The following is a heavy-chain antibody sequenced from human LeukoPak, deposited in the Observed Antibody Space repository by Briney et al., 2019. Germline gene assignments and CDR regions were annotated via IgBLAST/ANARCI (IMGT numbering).Heavy chain of an antibody. CDR2: TNNDGTTK. V-gene: IGHV3-74*03. Sequence: GGSLRLSCEASGFTFSNFWMHWVRQAPGQGLEWVSFTNNDGTTKEYADSVKGRFTISRDNTRNTVDLQMSGLSAEDTAVYYCARGDGGFDYWGQGSLVTVSS. J-gene: IGHJ4*02. CDR1: GFTFSNFW. CDR3: ARGDGGFDY. D-gene: IGHD5-24*01.